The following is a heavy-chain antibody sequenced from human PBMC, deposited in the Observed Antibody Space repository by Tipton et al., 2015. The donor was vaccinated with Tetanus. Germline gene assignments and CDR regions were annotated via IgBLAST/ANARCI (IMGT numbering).Heavy chain of an antibody. D-gene: IGHD3-3*01. CDR1: GGSVSSGSYY. Sequence: LRLSCTVFGGSVSSGSYYWAWIRQPPGKGLEYIGYILYGGSTHYNPSLKSRVTVSADPSENQFSLTLSSVTAADTAVYYCARIHDFWSGYFDSWGQGTLVTVSA. J-gene: IGHJ4*02. CDR3: ARIHDFWSGYFDS. CDR2: ILYGGST. V-gene: IGHV4-61*01.